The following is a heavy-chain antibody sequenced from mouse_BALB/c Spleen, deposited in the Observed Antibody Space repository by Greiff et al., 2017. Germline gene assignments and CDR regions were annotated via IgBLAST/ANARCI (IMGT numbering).Heavy chain of an antibody. CDR3: TRRGPYYAMDY. V-gene: IGHV6-6*02. J-gene: IGHJ4*01. Sequence: EVKVEESGGGLVQPGGSMKLSCVASGFTFSNYWMNWVRQSPEKGLEWVAEIRLKSNNYATHYAESVKGRFTISRDDSKSSVYLQMNNLRAEDTGIYYCTRRGPYYAMDYWGQGTSVTVSS. CDR2: IRLKSNNYAT. CDR1: GFTFSNYW.